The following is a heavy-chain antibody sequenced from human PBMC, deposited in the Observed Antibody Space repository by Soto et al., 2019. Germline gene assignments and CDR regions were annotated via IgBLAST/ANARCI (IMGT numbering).Heavy chain of an antibody. J-gene: IGHJ6*03. CDR2: ISAYNGNT. D-gene: IGHD4-17*01. CDR1: CYTFPSYG. CDR3: ARVLVTTPDYYYYYMDV. V-gene: IGHV1-18*01. Sequence: ASVKVSCKASCYTFPSYGIIWVRQAPGQGLEWMGWISAYNGNTNYAQKLQGRVTMTTDTSTSTAYMELRSLRSDDTAVYYCARVLVTTPDYYYYYMDVWGKGTTVTISS.